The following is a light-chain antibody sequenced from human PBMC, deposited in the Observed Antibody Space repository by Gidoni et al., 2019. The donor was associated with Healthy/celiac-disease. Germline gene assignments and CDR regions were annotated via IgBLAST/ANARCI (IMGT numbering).Light chain of an antibody. Sequence: DIVMTQSPLSLPVTPGEPASISCRSSQSLLHRNGYNYLDWYLQKPGQSPQLLIYLGSNRASGVPDRFSGSGSGTDFTLKSSRGEAEDVWVYYCMQALQTPPCSFGQGTKLEIK. CDR3: MQALQTPPCS. J-gene: IGKJ2*04. CDR2: LGS. CDR1: QSLLHRNGYNY. V-gene: IGKV2-28*01.